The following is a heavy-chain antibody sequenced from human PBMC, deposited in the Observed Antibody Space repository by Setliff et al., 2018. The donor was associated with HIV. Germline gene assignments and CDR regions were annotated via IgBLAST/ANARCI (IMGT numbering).Heavy chain of an antibody. V-gene: IGHV7-4-1*02. CDR3: AVDRHAFDI. CDR2: IHTEQGFP. CDR1: GYSFINYA. D-gene: IGHD5-12*01. J-gene: IGHJ3*02. Sequence: RASVKVSCKAPGYSFINYAINWLRQAPGRGLEWMGWIHTEQGFPMYAQGFTGRFVFSLDPSVNTAYLQINSLTPDDGGVYYCAVDRHAFDIWGQGTVVTVS.